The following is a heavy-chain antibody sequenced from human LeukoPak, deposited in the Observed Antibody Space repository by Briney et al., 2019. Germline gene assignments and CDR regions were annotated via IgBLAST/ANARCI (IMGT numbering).Heavy chain of an antibody. CDR2: ISSSGSTI. CDR3: AKVSWARAAGRDI. Sequence: GGSLRLSCAASGFTFSSYEMNWVRQAPGKGLEWVSYISSSGSTIYYADSVKGRFTISRDNSKNTLYLQMNSLRAEDTAVYYCAKVSWARAAGRDIWGHGTMVTVS. J-gene: IGHJ3*02. CDR1: GFTFSSYE. V-gene: IGHV3-48*03. D-gene: IGHD6-13*01.